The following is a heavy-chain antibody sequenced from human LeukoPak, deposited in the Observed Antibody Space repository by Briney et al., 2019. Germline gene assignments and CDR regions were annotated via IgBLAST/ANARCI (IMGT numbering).Heavy chain of an antibody. V-gene: IGHV1-3*01. J-gene: IGHJ4*02. Sequence: GASVKVSCKASGYTFTSYAMHWVRQAPGQRLEWMGWINAGNGNTKYSQKFQGRVTITRDTSASTAYMELSSLRSEDTAVYYCARVAYYYDSSGYIDYWGQGTLVTVSS. CDR1: GYTFTSYA. CDR3: ARVAYYYDSSGYIDY. CDR2: INAGNGNT. D-gene: IGHD3-22*01.